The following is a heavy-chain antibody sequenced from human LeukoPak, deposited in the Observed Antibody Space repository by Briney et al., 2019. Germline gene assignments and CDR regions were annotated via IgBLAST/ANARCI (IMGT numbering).Heavy chain of an antibody. CDR3: AREGADSSGWYLYYYYGMDV. CDR1: GYWFNAYG. Sequence: ASVKVSCKTSGYWFNAYGISWVRQAPGQRLEWMGWINAGNGNTKYSQKFQGRVTITRDTSASTAYMELSSLRSEDTAVYYCAREGADSSGWYLYYYYGMDVWGQGTTVTVSS. J-gene: IGHJ6*02. V-gene: IGHV1-3*01. CDR2: INAGNGNT. D-gene: IGHD6-19*01.